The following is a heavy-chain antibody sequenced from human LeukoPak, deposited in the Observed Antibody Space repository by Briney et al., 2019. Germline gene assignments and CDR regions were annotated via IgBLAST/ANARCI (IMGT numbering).Heavy chain of an antibody. CDR2: IYPGDSDT. CDR1: GYSFSSYW. Sequence: GESLKISCKGSGYSFSSYWIGWVRQMPGKGLEWMGIIYPGDSDTRYSPSFQGQVTISADKSISTAYLQWSSLKASDTAMYYCARGKVLRFLEWFRRASDAFDIWGQGTMVTVSS. J-gene: IGHJ3*02. D-gene: IGHD3-3*01. V-gene: IGHV5-51*01. CDR3: ARGKVLRFLEWFRRASDAFDI.